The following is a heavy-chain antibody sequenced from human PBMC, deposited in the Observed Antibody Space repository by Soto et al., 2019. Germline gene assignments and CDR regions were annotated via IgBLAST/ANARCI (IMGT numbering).Heavy chain of an antibody. CDR2: IYYSGRT. Sequence: QVQLQESGPGLVKPSETLSLTCTVSGGSISSYYWSWIRQPPGKGLEWIGDIYYSGRTKYNPSRKSRATISVDTAKNQFSLQLSSVTAADTAVYYCARRYGSCFDYWGQGTLVTVSS. J-gene: IGHJ4*02. CDR3: ARRYGSCFDY. V-gene: IGHV4-59*08. D-gene: IGHD5-18*01. CDR1: GGSISSYY.